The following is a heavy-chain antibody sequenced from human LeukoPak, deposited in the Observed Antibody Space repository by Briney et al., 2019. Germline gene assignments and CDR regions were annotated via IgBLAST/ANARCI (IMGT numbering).Heavy chain of an antibody. J-gene: IGHJ6*03. CDR2: VKQDGSET. V-gene: IGHV3-7*01. CDR1: GFPLSDSW. CDR3: AKGRVNMDV. Sequence: GGSLRLSCAASGFPLSDSWMSWVREAPGKGLESVANVKQDGSETYYVDSVKGRFTISRDNARNSVHLQMDSLRVEDTAIYYCAKGRVNMDVWGKGTTVTVSS. D-gene: IGHD4-23*01.